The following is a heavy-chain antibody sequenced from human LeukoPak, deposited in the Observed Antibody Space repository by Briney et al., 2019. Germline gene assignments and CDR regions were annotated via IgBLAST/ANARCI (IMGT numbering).Heavy chain of an antibody. CDR1: GFTFSSYA. CDR2: ISYDGSNK. J-gene: IGHJ4*02. D-gene: IGHD6-13*01. CDR3: ARDRSLIAAAGLSDY. V-gene: IGHV3-30*04. Sequence: GGSLRLSCAASGFTFSSYAMHWVRQAPGKGLEWVAVISYDGSNKYYADSVKGRFTISRDTSKNTLYLQMNSLRAEDTAVYYCARDRSLIAAAGLSDYWGQGTLVTVSS.